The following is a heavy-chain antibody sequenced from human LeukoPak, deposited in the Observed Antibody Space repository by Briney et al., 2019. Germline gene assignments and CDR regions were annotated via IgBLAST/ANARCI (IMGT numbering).Heavy chain of an antibody. Sequence: ASVKVSCKASGYTFTSYDINWVRQATGQGLEWMGCMNPNSGNTGYAQKFQGRVTMTRNTSISTAYMELSSLRSEDTAVYYCARRGFGELLIYYYYMDVWGKGTTVTVS. CDR2: MNPNSGNT. CDR3: ARRGFGELLIYYYYMDV. D-gene: IGHD3-10*01. V-gene: IGHV1-8*01. J-gene: IGHJ6*03. CDR1: GYTFTSYD.